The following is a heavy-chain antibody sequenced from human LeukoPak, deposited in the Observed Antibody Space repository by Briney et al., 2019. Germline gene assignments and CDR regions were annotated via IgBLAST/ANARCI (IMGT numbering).Heavy chain of an antibody. CDR2: IYSGGST. V-gene: IGHV3-66*01. D-gene: IGHD3/OR15-3a*01. CDR1: GFTVSSNY. Sequence: GGSLRLSCAASGFTVSSNYMSWVRQAPGKGLEWVSIIYSGGSTYYADSVKGRFTIPRDNSKNTLYLQMNSLRAEDTAAYYCAKAPWTDYWGQGTLVTVSS. J-gene: IGHJ4*02. CDR3: AKAPWTDY.